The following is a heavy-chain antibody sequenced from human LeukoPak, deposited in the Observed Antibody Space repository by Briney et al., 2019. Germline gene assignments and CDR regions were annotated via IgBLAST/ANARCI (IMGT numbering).Heavy chain of an antibody. D-gene: IGHD6-13*01. CDR2: INPSGGST. CDR1: GYTFTSYY. CDR3: ARATVYSSSWYGWFDP. V-gene: IGHV1-46*01. Sequence: ASAKVSCKASGYTFTSYYMHWVRQAPGQGLEWMGIINPSGGSTSYAQKFQGRVTMTRDTSTSTVYMELSSLRSEDTAVYYCARATVYSSSWYGWFDPWGQGTLVTVSS. J-gene: IGHJ5*02.